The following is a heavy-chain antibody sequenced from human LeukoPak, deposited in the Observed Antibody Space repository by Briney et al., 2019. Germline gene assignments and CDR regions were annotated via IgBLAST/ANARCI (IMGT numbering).Heavy chain of an antibody. V-gene: IGHV4-39*01. CDR1: GGPISSNSYY. J-gene: IGHJ4*02. D-gene: IGHD4-23*01. CDR2: IYYSGST. CDR3: ARRVRGYGGTLFHY. Sequence: SDTLSLTCTVSGGPISSNSYYWGWIRQPPGKGLERNGSIYYSGSTYYNPSLKSQDTISVDPSNNQLAVKLSSVTAADTAVYYCARRVRGYGGTLFHYWGQGTLVSVSS.